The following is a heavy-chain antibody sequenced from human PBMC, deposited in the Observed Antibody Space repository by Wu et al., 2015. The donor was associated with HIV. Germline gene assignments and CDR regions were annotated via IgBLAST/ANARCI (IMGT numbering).Heavy chain of an antibody. CDR1: GYIFANSG. CDR2: ISVYNGHT. V-gene: IGHV1-18*01. CDR3: AREFSFYDSTSYYGFDV. J-gene: IGHJ3*01. Sequence: QVQLVQSGPEVKKPGASVKVSCKASGYIFANSGINWVRQAPGQGLEWMGRISVYNGHTNYAQKFQGRVTITADESTSTVYMELISLRSEDAAVYYCAREFSFYDSTSYYGFDVWGQGTRVTVSS. D-gene: IGHD3-22*01.